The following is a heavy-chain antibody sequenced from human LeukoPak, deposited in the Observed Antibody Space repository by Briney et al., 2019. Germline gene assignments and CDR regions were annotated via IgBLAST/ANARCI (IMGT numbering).Heavy chain of an antibody. Sequence: QPGGSLRLSCAAPGYTFSSYAMSWVPQAPGRGLERVSAISGSGGSTYYADSVKGRFTISRDNSKNTLYLQMNSLRAEDTAVYYCAKERRWLQPDIDYWGQGTLVTVSS. J-gene: IGHJ4*02. CDR2: ISGSGGST. CDR1: GYTFSSYA. V-gene: IGHV3-23*01. CDR3: AKERRWLQPDIDY. D-gene: IGHD5-24*01.